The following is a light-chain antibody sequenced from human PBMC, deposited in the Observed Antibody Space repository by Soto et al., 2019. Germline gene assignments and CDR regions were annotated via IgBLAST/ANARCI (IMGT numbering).Light chain of an antibody. V-gene: IGLV3-21*02. J-gene: IGLJ1*01. CDR2: DDS. CDR3: QVWDRNTDHYV. CDR1: NIGNKG. Sequence: SYELTQPPSVSMAPGQTATITCGGNNIGNKGVHWYQQKPGQAPVLVVYDDSDRPSGIPERFSGSNSGNTATLPISRVEAGDEADYYWQVWDRNTDHYVFGTGTKLTV.